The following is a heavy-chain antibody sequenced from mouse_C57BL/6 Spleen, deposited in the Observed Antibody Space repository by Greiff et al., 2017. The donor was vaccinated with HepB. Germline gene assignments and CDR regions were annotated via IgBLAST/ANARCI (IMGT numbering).Heavy chain of an antibody. CDR2: ISYDGSN. CDR1: GYSITSGYY. J-gene: IGHJ2*01. Sequence: EVKLMESGPGLVKPSQSLSLTCSVTGYSITSGYYWNWIRQFPGNKLEWMGYISYDGSNNYNPSLKNRISITRDTSKNQFFLKLNSVTTEDTATYYCARDGSSYGDYWGQGTTLTVSS. D-gene: IGHD1-1*01. V-gene: IGHV3-6*01. CDR3: ARDGSSYGDY.